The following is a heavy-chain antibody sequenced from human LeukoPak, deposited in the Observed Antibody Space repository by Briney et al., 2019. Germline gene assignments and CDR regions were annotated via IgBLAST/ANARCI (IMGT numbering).Heavy chain of an antibody. J-gene: IGHJ5*02. CDR3: ARDSYCSGGSCYSMPLNWFDP. V-gene: IGHV3-48*01. CDR1: GFTFSSYS. CDR2: ISSSSSTI. Sequence: GGSLRLSCAASGFTFSSYSMNWVRQAPGKGLEWVSYISSSSSTIYYADSVKGRFTISRDNAKNSLYLQMNSLRAEDTAVYYCARDSYCSGGSCYSMPLNWFDPWGQGTPVTVSS. D-gene: IGHD2-15*01.